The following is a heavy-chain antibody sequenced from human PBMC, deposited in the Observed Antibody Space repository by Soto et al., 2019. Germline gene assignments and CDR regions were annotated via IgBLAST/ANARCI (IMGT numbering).Heavy chain of an antibody. CDR3: AKKVNSGSGSQYFDY. V-gene: IGHV3-23*01. J-gene: IGHJ4*02. CDR1: GGAFSAYA. Sequence: GGSLSLSCAASGGAFSAYAMSWIRPPPGKGLEWVSVISGSGGSSYYAAYVKGLFTISRDNSKNTLYLQMNGLRAEDTAIYSCAKKVNSGSGSQYFDYFGQGTLVTVSS. CDR2: ISGSGGSS. D-gene: IGHD3-10*01.